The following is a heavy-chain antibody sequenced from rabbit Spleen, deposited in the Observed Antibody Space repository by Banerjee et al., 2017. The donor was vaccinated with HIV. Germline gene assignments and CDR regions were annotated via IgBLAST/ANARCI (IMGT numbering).Heavy chain of an antibody. D-gene: IGHD4-2*01. CDR2: INAITGKA. CDR1: GFSFSNKAV. Sequence: EQLVESGGGLVQPGGSLKLSCTASGFSFSNKAVMCWVRQAPGKGLEWIACINAITGKAVYASWAKGRFTISESSSTTVTLQMTSLTAADTATYFCARDAAGREDFNLWGPGTLVTVS. V-gene: IGHV1S45*01. J-gene: IGHJ4*01. CDR3: ARDAAGREDFNL.